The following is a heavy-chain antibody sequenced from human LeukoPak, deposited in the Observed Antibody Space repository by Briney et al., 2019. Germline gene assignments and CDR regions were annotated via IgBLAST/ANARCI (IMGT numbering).Heavy chain of an antibody. CDR1: GGTFSSYA. D-gene: IGHD6-13*01. CDR2: IIPIFGTA. J-gene: IGHJ4*02. Sequence: ASVKVSCKASGGTFSSYAISWVRQAPGQGLEWMGGIIPIFGTANYTQKFQGRVTITTDESTSTAYMELSSLRSEDTAVYYCARVGEQLGPCYFDYWGQGTLVTVSS. V-gene: IGHV1-69*05. CDR3: ARVGEQLGPCYFDY.